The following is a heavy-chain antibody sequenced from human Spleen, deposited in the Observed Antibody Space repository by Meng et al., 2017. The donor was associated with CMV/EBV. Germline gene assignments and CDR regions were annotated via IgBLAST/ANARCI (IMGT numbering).Heavy chain of an antibody. Sequence: FPGYYMHWVRQAPGQGLEWMGWINPNSGGTNYARKFQGRVTMTRDTSISTAYMELSRLRSDDTAVYYCARDRPSGYCSSTSCHPWFDPWGQGTLVTVSS. D-gene: IGHD2-2*01. V-gene: IGHV1-2*02. CDR1: FPGYY. CDR3: ARDRPSGYCSSTSCHPWFDP. CDR2: INPNSGGT. J-gene: IGHJ5*02.